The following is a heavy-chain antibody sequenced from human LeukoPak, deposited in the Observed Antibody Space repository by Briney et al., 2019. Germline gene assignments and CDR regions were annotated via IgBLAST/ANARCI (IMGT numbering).Heavy chain of an antibody. CDR2: IYYSVST. CDR1: GGSISSYY. J-gene: IGHJ4*02. V-gene: IGHV4-59*08. D-gene: IGHD3-9*01. CDR3: ARHSFDWYYFDY. Sequence: SETLSLTCTVSGGSISSYYWSWIRQPPGKGLEWIGYIYYSVSTNYNPSLKSRVTISVDTSKNQFSLKLSSVTAADTAVYYCARHSFDWYYFDYWGQGTLVTVSS.